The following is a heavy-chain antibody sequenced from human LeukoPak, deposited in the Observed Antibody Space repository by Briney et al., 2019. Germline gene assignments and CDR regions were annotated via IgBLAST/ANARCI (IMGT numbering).Heavy chain of an antibody. Sequence: GGSLRLSCAASGFTFTSYAMSWVRQAPGKGLEWVSVISGSGGTTYYADSVKGRFTISRDNSKNTLYLQMNSLRVEDTAVYYCANVGGTGWRFFDYWGQGTLVSVSS. CDR3: ANVGGTGWRFFDY. CDR2: ISGSGGTT. CDR1: GFTFTSYA. V-gene: IGHV3-23*01. J-gene: IGHJ4*02. D-gene: IGHD6-19*01.